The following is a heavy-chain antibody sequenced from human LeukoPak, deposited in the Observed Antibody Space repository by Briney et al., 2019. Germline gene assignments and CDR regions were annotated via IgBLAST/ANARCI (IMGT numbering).Heavy chain of an antibody. D-gene: IGHD2-8*01. CDR1: GGTFSSYT. Sequence: SVKVSCKASGGTFSSYTISWVRQAPGQGLEWMGRIIPILGIANYAQKFQGRVTITAYKPTSTAYMELSSLRSEDTAVYYCARVLGYCTNGVCYVFDYWGQGTLVTVSS. CDR3: ARVLGYCTNGVCYVFDY. J-gene: IGHJ4*02. CDR2: IIPILGIA. V-gene: IGHV1-69*02.